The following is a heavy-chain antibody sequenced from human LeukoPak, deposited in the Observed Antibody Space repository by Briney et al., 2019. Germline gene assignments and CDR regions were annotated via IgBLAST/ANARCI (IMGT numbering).Heavy chain of an antibody. J-gene: IGHJ3*02. CDR3: ARDRGIPYYYDSSGAQAAFDI. CDR1: GGSISSHY. D-gene: IGHD3-22*01. CDR2: IYYSGST. V-gene: IGHV4-59*11. Sequence: SETLSLTCTVSGGSISSHYWSWIRQPPGKGPEWIGYIYYSGSTNYNPSLKSRVTISVDTFKNQFSLKLSSVTAADTAVYYCARDRGIPYYYDSSGAQAAFDIWGRGTMVTVSS.